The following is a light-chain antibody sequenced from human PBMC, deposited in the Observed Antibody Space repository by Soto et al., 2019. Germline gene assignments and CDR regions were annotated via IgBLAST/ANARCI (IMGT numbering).Light chain of an antibody. CDR1: QSVSSSY. V-gene: IGKV3-20*01. CDR3: QQYGSSPLT. CDR2: GAS. Sequence: LSPGERATLSCRASQSVSSSYLAWYQQKPGQAPRLLIYGASSRATGIPDRFSGSGSGTDFTLTISRLEPEDFAVYYCQQYGSSPLTFGGGTKVDIK. J-gene: IGKJ4*01.